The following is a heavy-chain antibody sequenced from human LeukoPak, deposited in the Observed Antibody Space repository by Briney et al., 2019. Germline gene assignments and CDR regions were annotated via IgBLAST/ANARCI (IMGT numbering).Heavy chain of an antibody. Sequence: MASETLSLTCTVSGGSISGYYWSWIRQPPGKGLEYIAYIYYSGSTDYNPSLKSRVTISVDTSKNQSSLKLSSVTAADTAVYYCARLNIIGSSPVHHFDYWGQGTLVTVSS. CDR3: ARLNIIGSSPVHHFDY. CDR1: GGSISGYY. J-gene: IGHJ4*02. V-gene: IGHV4-59*08. CDR2: IYYSGST. D-gene: IGHD6-13*01.